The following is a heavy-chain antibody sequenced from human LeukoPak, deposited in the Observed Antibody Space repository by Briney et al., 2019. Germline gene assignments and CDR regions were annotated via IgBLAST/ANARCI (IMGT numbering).Heavy chain of an antibody. CDR1: GYTFTSYF. CDR3: ARDPEGSGCYFDY. D-gene: IGHD6-19*01. CDR2: INPSGGST. Sequence: ATVKVSCKASGYTFTSYFMHWVRQAPGQGLEWMGIINPSGGSTSYAQKFQGRVTMTRDTSTSMVYMELTSLRSEDTAVYYCARDPEGSGCYFDYWGQGTLVTVSS. V-gene: IGHV1-46*01. J-gene: IGHJ4*02.